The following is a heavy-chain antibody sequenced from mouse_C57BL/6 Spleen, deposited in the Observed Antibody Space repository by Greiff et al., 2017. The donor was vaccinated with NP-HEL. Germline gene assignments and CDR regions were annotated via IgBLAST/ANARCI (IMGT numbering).Heavy chain of an antibody. J-gene: IGHJ4*01. Sequence: EVQLQQSGPELVKPGASVKISCKASGYSFTGYYMNWVKQSPEKSLEWIGEINPSTGGTTYNQKFKAKATLTVDKSSSTAYMQLKSLTSEDSAVYYCARSDSGNIYYAMDYWGQGTSVTVSS. CDR3: ARSDSGNIYYAMDY. CDR1: GYSFTGYY. V-gene: IGHV1-42*01. D-gene: IGHD1-3*01. CDR2: INPSTGGT.